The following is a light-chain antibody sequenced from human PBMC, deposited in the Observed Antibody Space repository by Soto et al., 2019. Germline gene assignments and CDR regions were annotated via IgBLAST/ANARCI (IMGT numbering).Light chain of an antibody. V-gene: IGKV3-20*01. CDR2: GAF. J-gene: IGKJ1*01. CDR1: QSVDSN. Sequence: EIVMTQSPATLSVSPGDGATLSCRASQSVDSNLAWYQQKPGQTPRLLIYGAFSRATGIPDRFSGSGSGTDFTLTISRLEPEDFAVYYCQQYGSSPWTFGQGTKVDIK. CDR3: QQYGSSPWT.